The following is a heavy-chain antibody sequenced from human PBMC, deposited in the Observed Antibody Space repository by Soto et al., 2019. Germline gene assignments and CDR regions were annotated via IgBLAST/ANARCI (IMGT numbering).Heavy chain of an antibody. Sequence: GGSLRLSCAASGFTVSSNYMSWVRQAPGKGLEWVSVIYSGGSTYYADSVKGRFTISRDNSKNTLYLQMNSLRAEDTAVYYCARDRPTGTPLASYYMDVWGKGTTVTVSS. V-gene: IGHV3-66*01. CDR1: GFTVSSNY. J-gene: IGHJ6*03. CDR2: IYSGGST. D-gene: IGHD1-1*01. CDR3: ARDRPTGTPLASYYMDV.